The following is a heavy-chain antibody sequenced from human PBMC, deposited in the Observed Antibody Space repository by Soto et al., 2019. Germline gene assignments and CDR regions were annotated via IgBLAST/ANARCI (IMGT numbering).Heavy chain of an antibody. D-gene: IGHD6-19*01. CDR3: ARRIAVAGYYFDY. CDR2: ISSSSSYT. CDR1: GFTFSDYY. Sequence: QVQLVESGGGLVKPGGSLRLSCAASGFTFSDYYMSWIRQAPGKGLEWVSYISSSSSYTNYADSVKGRFTISRDNAKNALYLRMNCLRAEDTAVHYCARRIAVAGYYFDYWGQGALVTGST. V-gene: IGHV3-11*05. J-gene: IGHJ4*02.